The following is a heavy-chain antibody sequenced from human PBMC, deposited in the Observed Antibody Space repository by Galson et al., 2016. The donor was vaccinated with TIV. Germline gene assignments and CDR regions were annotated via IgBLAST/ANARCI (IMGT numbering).Heavy chain of an antibody. J-gene: IGHJ5*02. CDR2: IKSHIDDGTT. Sequence: SLRLSCAASGFTFHNAWMSWVRQAPGKGLEWVARIKSHIDDGTTDYAAPVRGRFTISRDDSTSPLYLQMNRLELEDTALYYCTTDPLDQVLWGELSSWGQETLVTVSS. D-gene: IGHD2-2*01. CDR3: TTDPLDQVLWGELSS. CDR1: GFTFHNAW. V-gene: IGHV3-15*01.